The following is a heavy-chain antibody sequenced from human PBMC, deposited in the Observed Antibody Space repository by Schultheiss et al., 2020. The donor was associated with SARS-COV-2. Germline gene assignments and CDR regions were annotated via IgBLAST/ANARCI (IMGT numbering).Heavy chain of an antibody. Sequence: SQTLSLTCAVYGGSFSGYYWSWIRQPPGKGLEWIGEINHSGSTNYNPSLKSRVTISVDTSKNQFSLKLSSVTAADTAVYYCARGDGYIDYWGQGTLVTVSS. CDR2: INHSGST. J-gene: IGHJ4*02. CDR1: GGSFSGYY. D-gene: IGHD5-24*01. CDR3: ARGDGYIDY. V-gene: IGHV4-34*01.